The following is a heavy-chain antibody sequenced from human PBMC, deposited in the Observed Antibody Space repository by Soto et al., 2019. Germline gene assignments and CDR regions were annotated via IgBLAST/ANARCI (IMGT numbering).Heavy chain of an antibody. D-gene: IGHD2-15*01. CDR2: IYYSGST. CDR3: ARAPGYCSGGRCVHYYGMDV. J-gene: IGHJ6*02. V-gene: IGHV4-30-4*01. Sequence: LTCSVSGGSISSGDYYWSRIRQPPGKGLEWIGYIYYSGSTDYNPSLKSRVTISVDTSKNQFSLKLSSVTAADTAVYYCARAPGYCSGGRCVHYYGMDVWGHWTTVTTSS. CDR1: GGSISSGDYY.